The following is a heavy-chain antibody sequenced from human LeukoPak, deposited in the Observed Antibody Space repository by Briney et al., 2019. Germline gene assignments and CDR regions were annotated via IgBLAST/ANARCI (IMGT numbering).Heavy chain of an antibody. Sequence: GGSLRLSCAASGFTFSSYSMNLVRQAPGKGLEWVSSISSSSSYIYYADSVKGRFTISRDNAKNSLYLQMNSLRAEDTAVYYCARGLTSTYYYDSSGYFGYWGQGTLVTVSS. CDR3: ARGLTSTYYYDSSGYFGY. J-gene: IGHJ4*02. CDR2: ISSSSSYI. D-gene: IGHD3-22*01. CDR1: GFTFSSYS. V-gene: IGHV3-21*01.